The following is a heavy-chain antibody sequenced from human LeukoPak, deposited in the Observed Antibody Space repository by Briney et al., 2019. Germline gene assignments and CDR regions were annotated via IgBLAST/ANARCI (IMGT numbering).Heavy chain of an antibody. CDR3: ARAPYCSSTSCYNWVEYNWFDP. CDR1: GGSISSSSYY. CDR2: IYYSGST. D-gene: IGHD2-2*02. J-gene: IGHJ5*02. V-gene: IGHV4-39*07. Sequence: SETLSFTCTVSGGSISSSSYYWGWIRQPPGEGLEWIGSIYYSGSTYYNPSLKSRVTISVDTSKNQFSLKLSSVTAADTAVYYCARAPYCSSTSCYNWVEYNWFDPWGQGTLVTVSS.